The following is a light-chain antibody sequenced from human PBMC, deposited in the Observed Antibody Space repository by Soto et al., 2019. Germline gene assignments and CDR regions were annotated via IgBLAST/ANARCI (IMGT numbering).Light chain of an antibody. CDR1: SSDIGGCNC. CDR2: EVN. J-gene: IGLJ1*01. Sequence: SVLTQPASVSGSPGQSITISCTGTSSDIGGCNCVSWYQQHPGKAPKLMIYEVNNRPSGVSNRFSGSKSGNTASLTISGLQAEDEADYYCSSFTISSTYVFGTGTKLTVL. CDR3: SSFTISSTYV. V-gene: IGLV2-14*01.